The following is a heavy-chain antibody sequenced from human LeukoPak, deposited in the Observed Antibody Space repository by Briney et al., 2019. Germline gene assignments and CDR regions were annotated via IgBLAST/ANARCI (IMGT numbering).Heavy chain of an antibody. CDR1: GYTFTSYY. J-gene: IGHJ6*03. CDR2: INPSGGST. Sequence: GASVKVSCKASGYTFTSYYMHWVRQAPGQGLEGMGIINPSGGSTSYAQKFQGRDTMTRDTSTSTVHMELSSLRSEDTAVYYCARDGQLNYYYYMDVWGKGTTVTVS. V-gene: IGHV1-46*01. D-gene: IGHD5-24*01. CDR3: ARDGQLNYYYYMDV.